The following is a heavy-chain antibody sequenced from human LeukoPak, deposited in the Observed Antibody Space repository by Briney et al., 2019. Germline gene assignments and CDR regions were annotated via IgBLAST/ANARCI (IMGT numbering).Heavy chain of an antibody. CDR3: APRTTLGIDY. D-gene: IGHD4-17*01. CDR2: IRYDGSNK. CDR1: GFTFRSYG. V-gene: IGHV3-30*02. J-gene: IGHJ4*02. Sequence: GGSLRLSCAASGFTFRSYGMHWVRQAPGKGLEWVAFIRYDGSNKYYADSVKGRFTISRDNSKNTLYLQMNSLRAEDTAVYYCAPRTTLGIDYWGQGTLVTVSS.